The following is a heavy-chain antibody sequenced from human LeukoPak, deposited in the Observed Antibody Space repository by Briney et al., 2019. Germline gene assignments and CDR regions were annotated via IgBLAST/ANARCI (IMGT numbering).Heavy chain of an antibody. V-gene: IGHV1-69*13. J-gene: IGHJ3*02. CDR1: GGTFSSYA. CDR3: AREDYDSSGYYSYPPDI. Sequence: VASVKVSCKASGGTFSSYAISWVRQAPGQGLEWMGGIIPIFGTATYAQKFQGRVTITADESTSTAYMELSSLRSEDTAVYYCAREDYDSSGYYSYPPDIWGQGTMVTVSS. D-gene: IGHD3-22*01. CDR2: IIPIFGTA.